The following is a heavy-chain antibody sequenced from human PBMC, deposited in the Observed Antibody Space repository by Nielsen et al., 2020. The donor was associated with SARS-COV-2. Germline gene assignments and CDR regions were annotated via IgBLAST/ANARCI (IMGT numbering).Heavy chain of an antibody. CDR3: ARDLDSSSGPTLYFDY. J-gene: IGHJ4*02. V-gene: IGHV3-21*01. D-gene: IGHD6-19*01. Sequence: GESLKISCAASGFTFSSYSMNWVRQAPGKGLEWVSSISSSSSYIYYADSVKGRFTISRDNAKNSLYLQMNSLRAEDTAVYYCARDLDSSSGPTLYFDYWGQGTLVTVSS. CDR1: GFTFSSYS. CDR2: ISSSSSYI.